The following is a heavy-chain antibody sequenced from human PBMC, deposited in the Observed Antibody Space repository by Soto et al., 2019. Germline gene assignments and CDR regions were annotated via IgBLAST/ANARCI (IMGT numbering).Heavy chain of an antibody. Sequence: GASVKVSCKASGYTFTGYYMHWVRQAPGQGLEWMGWINPNSGGTNYAQKFQGRVTMTRDTSISTAYMELSRLRSDDTAVYYCARGPYSSSWYYFDYWGQGTLVTVSS. CDR1: GYTFTGYY. CDR3: ARGPYSSSWYYFDY. CDR2: INPNSGGT. J-gene: IGHJ4*02. D-gene: IGHD6-13*01. V-gene: IGHV1-2*02.